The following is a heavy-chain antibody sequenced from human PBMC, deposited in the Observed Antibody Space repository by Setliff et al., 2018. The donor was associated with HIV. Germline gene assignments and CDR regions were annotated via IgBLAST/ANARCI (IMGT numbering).Heavy chain of an antibody. V-gene: IGHV4-38-2*02. CDR3: ARQAWHYDRDGYFIDY. J-gene: IGHJ4*02. CDR2: IYQTGNT. Sequence: PSETLSLTCSVSGYSISSGYYWGWIRQPPGKGLEWVGTIYQTGNTYYSPSLRSRVTVSMDMSRNQFSMKLNSATAADTAVYYCARQAWHYDRDGYFIDYWGQGVLVTVSS. CDR1: GYSISSGYY. D-gene: IGHD3-22*01.